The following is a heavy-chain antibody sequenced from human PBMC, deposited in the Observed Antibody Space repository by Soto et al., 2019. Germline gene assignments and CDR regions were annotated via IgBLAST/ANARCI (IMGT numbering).Heavy chain of an antibody. CDR1: GITIRNYP. CDR2: ISGSGDGT. J-gene: IGHJ4*02. CDR3: VKDDGGNPSTEPH. V-gene: IGHV3-23*01. Sequence: EVQLQESGGGLVQPGGSLRLSCAASGITIRNYPMSWVRQAPGKGLDWVSGISGSGDGTYYADSAKGRFTISKDFSKNSLSLQLDSLRVEDTAVYFCVKDDGGNPSTEPHWGQGTLVTVSS. D-gene: IGHD2-15*01.